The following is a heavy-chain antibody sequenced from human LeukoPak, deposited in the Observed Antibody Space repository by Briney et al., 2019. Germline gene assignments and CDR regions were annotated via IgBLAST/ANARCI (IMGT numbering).Heavy chain of an antibody. Sequence: GASVKVSCKASGYAFSNYGISWVRQAPGQGLECMGWISAYNGNTNYAQNLQGRVTMITDTSTTTAYMELRSLRSDDTAVYYCARDRTSLRYFDWTGVDAFDVWGQGTKVTVSS. CDR1: GYAFSNYG. D-gene: IGHD3-9*01. V-gene: IGHV1-18*01. CDR3: ARDRTSLRYFDWTGVDAFDV. CDR2: ISAYNGNT. J-gene: IGHJ3*01.